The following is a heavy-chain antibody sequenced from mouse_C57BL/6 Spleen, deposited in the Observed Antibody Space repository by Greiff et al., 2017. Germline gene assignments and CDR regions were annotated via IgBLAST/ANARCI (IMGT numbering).Heavy chain of an antibody. CDR2: IYPGDGDT. CDR3: ANYGSSSPFAY. D-gene: IGHD1-1*01. CDR1: GYAFSSSW. V-gene: IGHV1-82*01. J-gene: IGHJ3*01. Sequence: QVQLKQSGPELVKPGASVKISCKASGYAFSSSWMNWVKQRSGKGLEWIGRIYPGDGDTNYNGKFKGKATLTADKSSSTAYMQLSSLTSEDSAVYFCANYGSSSPFAYWGQGTLVTVSA.